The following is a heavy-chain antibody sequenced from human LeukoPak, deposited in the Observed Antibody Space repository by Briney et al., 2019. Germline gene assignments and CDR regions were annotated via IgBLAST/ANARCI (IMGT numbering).Heavy chain of an antibody. CDR1: GFTVSSNY. CDR3: ARASMVVVRGVIKKYYFDY. V-gene: IGHV3-53*01. Sequence: GGSLRLSCAASGFTVSSNYMSWVRQAPGKGLEWISVIYSGGSTYYADSVKGRFTISRDNSKNTLYLQMNSLRAEDTAVYYCARASMVVVRGVIKKYYFDYWGQGTLVTVSS. D-gene: IGHD3-10*01. CDR2: IYSGGST. J-gene: IGHJ4*02.